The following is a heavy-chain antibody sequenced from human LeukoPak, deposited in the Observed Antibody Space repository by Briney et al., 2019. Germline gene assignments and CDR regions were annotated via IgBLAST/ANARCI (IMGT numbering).Heavy chain of an antibody. D-gene: IGHD3-3*01. CDR3: ASTKNTLRFLEWYKLDY. V-gene: IGHV1-3*01. CDR1: GYTFISYA. Sequence: ASVKVSCKASGYTFISYALHWVRQAPGQRLEWMGWINAGNGNTKYSRKFQGRVTITRDTSASTAYMELSSLRSEDTAVYYCASTKNTLRFLEWYKLDYWGQGTLVTVSS. CDR2: INAGNGNT. J-gene: IGHJ4*02.